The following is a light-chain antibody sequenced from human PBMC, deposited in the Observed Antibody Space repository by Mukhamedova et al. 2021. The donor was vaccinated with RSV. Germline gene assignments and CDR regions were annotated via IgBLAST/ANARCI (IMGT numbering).Light chain of an antibody. CDR2: DAS. V-gene: IGKV1-13*02. J-gene: IGKJ3*01. CDR3: QQFNSYPL. Sequence: GKAPKLLIYDASSLEGGVPSRFSGSGSGTDFTLTISSLQPEDFATYYCQQFNSYPLFGPGTKVDIK.